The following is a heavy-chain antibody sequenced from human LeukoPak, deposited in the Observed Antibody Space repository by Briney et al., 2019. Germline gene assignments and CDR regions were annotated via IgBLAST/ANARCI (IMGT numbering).Heavy chain of an antibody. Sequence: GGSLRLSCAASGFTFSSYSMNWVRQAPGKGLEWVSSISSSSSYIYYADSVKGRFTIYRDNAKNSLYLQMNSLRAEDTAVYYCARGSRFGVVGRDAFDIWGQGTVVTVSS. CDR1: GFTFSSYS. CDR2: ISSSSSYI. J-gene: IGHJ3*02. CDR3: ARGSRFGVVGRDAFDI. D-gene: IGHD3-3*01. V-gene: IGHV3-21*01.